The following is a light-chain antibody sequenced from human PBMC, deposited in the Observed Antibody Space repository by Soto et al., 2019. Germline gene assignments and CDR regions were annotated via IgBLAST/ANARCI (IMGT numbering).Light chain of an antibody. Sequence: QSVLTQPPSVSGAPGQRITISCTGSSSNIGAGYDVHWYQQLPGTAPKLLISDNTDRPSGVPDRFSGSKSGTSASLAITGLLAEDEADYYCQSYDSSLSGFVVFGGGIKLTVL. V-gene: IGLV1-40*01. J-gene: IGLJ2*01. CDR2: DNT. CDR1: SSNIGAGYD. CDR3: QSYDSSLSGFVV.